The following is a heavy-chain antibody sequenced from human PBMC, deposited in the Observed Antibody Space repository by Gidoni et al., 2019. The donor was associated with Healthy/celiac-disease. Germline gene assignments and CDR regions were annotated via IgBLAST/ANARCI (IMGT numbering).Heavy chain of an antibody. CDR1: GGSISSYY. J-gene: IGHJ4*02. Sequence: QVQLQESGPGLVKPSETLSLTCTVYGGSISSYYWSWLRQPPGKGLEWIGYIYYSGSTNYNPSLKSRVTISVDTSKNQFSLKLSSVTAADTAVYYCARGWRGGLDYWGQGTLVTVSS. CDR3: ARGWRGGLDY. D-gene: IGHD3-3*01. V-gene: IGHV4-59*01. CDR2: IYYSGST.